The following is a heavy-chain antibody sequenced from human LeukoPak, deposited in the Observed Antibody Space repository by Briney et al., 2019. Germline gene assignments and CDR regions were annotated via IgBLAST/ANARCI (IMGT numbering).Heavy chain of an antibody. D-gene: IGHD6-25*01. CDR1: GFTFSSYA. CDR2: ISGSGGST. CDR3: AKGFEPPGAAEDY. J-gene: IGHJ4*02. V-gene: IGHV3-23*01. Sequence: AGGSLRLSCAASGFTFSSYAMSWVRQAPGRGLEWVSAISGSGGSTYYADSVKGRFTISRDNSKNTLYLQMNSLRAEDTAVYYCAKGFEPPGAAEDYWGQGTLVTVSS.